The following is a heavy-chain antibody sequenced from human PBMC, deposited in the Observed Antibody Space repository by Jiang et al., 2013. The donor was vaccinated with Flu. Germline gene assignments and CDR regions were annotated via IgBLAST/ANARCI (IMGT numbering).Heavy chain of an antibody. Sequence: GLEWMGGIIPIFGTANYAQKFQGRVTITADKSTSTAYMELSSLRSEDTAVYYCARRRDAYNSYYYYYMDVWGKGTTVTVSS. CDR3: ARRRDAYNSYYYYYMDV. CDR2: IIPIFGTA. D-gene: IGHD5-24*01. J-gene: IGHJ6*03. V-gene: IGHV1-69*06.